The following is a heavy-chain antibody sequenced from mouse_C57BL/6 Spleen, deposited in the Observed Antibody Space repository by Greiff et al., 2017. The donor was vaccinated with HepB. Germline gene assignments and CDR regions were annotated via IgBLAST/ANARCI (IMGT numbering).Heavy chain of an antibody. J-gene: IGHJ4*01. CDR3: ARDYTGDYYAMDY. CDR1: GYAFSSSW. D-gene: IGHD2-12*01. Sequence: VQLVESGPELVKPGASVKISCKASGYAFSSSWMNWVKQRPGKGLEWIGRIYPGDGDTNYNGKFKGKATLTADKSSSTAYMQLSSLTSEDSAVYFCARDYTGDYYAMDYWGQGTSVTVSS. CDR2: IYPGDGDT. V-gene: IGHV1-82*01.